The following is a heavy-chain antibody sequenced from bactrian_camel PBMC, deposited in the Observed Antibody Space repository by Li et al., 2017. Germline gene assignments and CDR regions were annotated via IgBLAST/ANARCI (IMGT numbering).Heavy chain of an antibody. D-gene: IGHD6*01. CDR2: IDSDGDT. J-gene: IGHJ4*01. CDR3: ATGYGSSSLSTP. Sequence: HVQLVESGGGSVQAGGSLRLSCAASGFSHSSYSMAWFRQAPGKEREGVAAIDSDGDTNYADSVKGRFTISKDNAENTLYLQMNSLKSEDTALYYCATGYGSSSLSTPRGQGTQVTVS. CDR1: GFSHSSYS. V-gene: IGHV3S1*01.